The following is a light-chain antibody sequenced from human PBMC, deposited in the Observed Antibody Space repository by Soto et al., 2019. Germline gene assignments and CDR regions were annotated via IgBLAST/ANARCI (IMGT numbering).Light chain of an antibody. J-gene: IGKJ5*01. Sequence: EMVITPSPAPLSVSPGERATLSCRAGQNIHTNLAWYQQKPGQAPRLLFYGASTGATGLPARFSGSGSGTEFTLTINSLQAEDCAVYYCQQYSNRPRTFGQGTRLEIK. CDR1: QNIHTN. CDR2: GAS. V-gene: IGKV3-15*01. CDR3: QQYSNRPRT.